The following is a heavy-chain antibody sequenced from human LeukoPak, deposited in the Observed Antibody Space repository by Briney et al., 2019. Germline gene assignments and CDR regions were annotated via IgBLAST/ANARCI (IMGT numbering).Heavy chain of an antibody. V-gene: IGHV4-34*01. Sequence: PSETLSLTCAVYGGFFSGYYWSWIRQPPGKGLEWIGEINHSGSTNYHPSLKSRVTISVDTSKNQFSLKLSSVTAADTAVYYCARNDYGDPYYYYGMDVWGQGTTVTVSS. D-gene: IGHD4/OR15-4a*01. CDR3: ARNDYGDPYYYYGMDV. CDR1: GGFFSGYY. CDR2: INHSGST. J-gene: IGHJ6*02.